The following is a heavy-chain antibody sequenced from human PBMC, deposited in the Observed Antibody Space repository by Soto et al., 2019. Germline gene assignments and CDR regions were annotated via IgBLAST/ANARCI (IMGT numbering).Heavy chain of an antibody. V-gene: IGHV3-30-3*01. CDR3: ARSPRPISMTCGYAY. CDR2: ISYDGSNK. Sequence: GGSLRLSCAASGFTFSSYAMHWVRQAPGKGLEGVAVISYDGSNKYYADAVKGRFTISRDNSKNTLYLQMNSLRAEDTAVYYCARSPRPISMTCGYAYWGQGTLVTVSS. CDR1: GFTFSSYA. J-gene: IGHJ4*02. D-gene: IGHD3-22*01.